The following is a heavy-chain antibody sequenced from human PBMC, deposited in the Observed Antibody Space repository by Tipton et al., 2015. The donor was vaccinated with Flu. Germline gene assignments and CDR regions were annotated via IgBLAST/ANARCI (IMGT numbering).Heavy chain of an antibody. V-gene: IGHV4-38-2*01. CDR1: GEALGSSYF. D-gene: IGHD4-11*01. CDR2: IHRGGRP. CDR3: ARRDYSNYVSEPKTWVHP. Sequence: GEALGSSYFWGWIRQPPGKGLEWIGNIHRGGRPYYNPSLRSSVTLTVDTSKNQVHLRLSSVSAADTAVYYCARRDYSNYVSEPKTWVHPWGQGTLVTVS. J-gene: IGHJ5*02.